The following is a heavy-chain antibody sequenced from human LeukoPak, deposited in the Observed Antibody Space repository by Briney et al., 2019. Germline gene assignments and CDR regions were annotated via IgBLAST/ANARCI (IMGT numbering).Heavy chain of an antibody. CDR3: ARTYNGSCHLDY. CDR2: ISSSGGYI. D-gene: IGHD1-26*01. V-gene: IGHV3-21*01. Sequence: NPGGSLRLSCAASGFSFSSHYMNWVRQAPGKGLEWVSSISSSGGYIYSADSVKGRFTISRDNAKNSVYLHMNSLRAEDTAVYYCARTYNGSCHLDYWGQGTLVTVSS. J-gene: IGHJ4*02. CDR1: GFSFSSHY.